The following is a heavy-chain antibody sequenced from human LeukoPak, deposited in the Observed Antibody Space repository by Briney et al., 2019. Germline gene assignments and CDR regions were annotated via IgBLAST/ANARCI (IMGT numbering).Heavy chain of an antibody. CDR2: IDSDGSGT. Sequence: PGGSLRLSCSASGLTLSGYWMHWVHQIPGKGLVWVSRIDSDGSGTSYADSVKGRFTISRDDVKNMLYLQMNSLRVEDTGLYYCSTVEHFWGQGTLVTVSS. J-gene: IGHJ4*02. D-gene: IGHD1/OR15-1a*01. V-gene: IGHV3-74*01. CDR1: GLTLSGYW. CDR3: STVEHF.